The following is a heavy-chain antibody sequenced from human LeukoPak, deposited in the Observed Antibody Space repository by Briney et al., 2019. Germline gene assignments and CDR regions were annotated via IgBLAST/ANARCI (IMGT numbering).Heavy chain of an antibody. V-gene: IGHV4-39*07. CDR3: ARLHYYGSGSLD. CDR2: FYYSGST. J-gene: IGHJ4*02. D-gene: IGHD3-10*01. CDR1: GGSISSSSYY. Sequence: KASETLSLTCTVSGGSISSSSYYWGWIRQPPGKGLEWIGTFYYSGSTNYNPSLKSRVTISVDTSKNQFSLKLSSVTAADTAVYYCARLHYYGSGSLDWGQGTLVTVSS.